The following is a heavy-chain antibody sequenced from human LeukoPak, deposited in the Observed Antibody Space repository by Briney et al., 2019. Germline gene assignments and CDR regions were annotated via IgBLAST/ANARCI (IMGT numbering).Heavy chain of an antibody. V-gene: IGHV3-21*01. D-gene: IGHD1-1*01. CDR2: ITSTSGYI. CDR1: GFIFSSYA. CDR3: VVQGWVFRAPTQYYFDY. Sequence: GGSLRLSCAASGFIFSSYAMNWVRQAPGKGLEWVSSITSTSGYIYYADSVKGRFTISRDNSKNTLYLQMSSLRAEDTAVYYCVVQGWVFRAPTQYYFDYWGQGTLVTVSS. J-gene: IGHJ4*02.